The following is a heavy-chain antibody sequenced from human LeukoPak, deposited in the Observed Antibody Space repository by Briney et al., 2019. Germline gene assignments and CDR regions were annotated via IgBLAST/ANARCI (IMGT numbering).Heavy chain of an antibody. CDR1: GYTFTSYG. D-gene: IGHD4-17*01. Sequence: ASVKVSCKASGYTFTSYGISWVRRAPGQGLEWMGWISAYNGNTNYAQKLQGRVTMTTDTSTSTAYMELSRLTSDDTAIYYCARGSTVTTLPYFYYFMDVWGKGTTVTVSS. CDR3: ARGSTVTTLPYFYYFMDV. J-gene: IGHJ6*03. CDR2: ISAYNGNT. V-gene: IGHV1-18*01.